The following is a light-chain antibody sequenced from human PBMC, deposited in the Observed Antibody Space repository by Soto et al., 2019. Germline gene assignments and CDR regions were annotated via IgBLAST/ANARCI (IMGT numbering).Light chain of an antibody. J-gene: IGLJ2*01. V-gene: IGLV1-44*01. CDR3: AAWDDSLNAVV. Sequence: QSVLIQPPSASGTPGQRVTISCSGSSSNIGRNTVSWYKHLPGTAPKLLIYSNDHRPSGVPDRFSGSKSGTSASLAISGLQSEDETDYFCAAWDDSLNAVVFGGGTQLTVL. CDR2: SND. CDR1: SSNIGRNT.